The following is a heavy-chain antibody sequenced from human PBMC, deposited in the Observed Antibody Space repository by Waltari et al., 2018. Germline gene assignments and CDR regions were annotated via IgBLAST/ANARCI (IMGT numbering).Heavy chain of an antibody. CDR2: INPSGGRK. V-gene: IGHV1-46*01. D-gene: IGHD1-1*01. CDR1: GYTFTSYY. Sequence: QVQLVQSGAEVKKPGASVKVSCKASGYTFTSYYMHWVRQAPGQGLEWMGIINPSGGRKSYAQKFQGRVTMTRDTSTSTVYMELSSLRSEDTAVYYCARVERVPSWIDYWGQGTLVTVSS. CDR3: ARVERVPSWIDY. J-gene: IGHJ4*02.